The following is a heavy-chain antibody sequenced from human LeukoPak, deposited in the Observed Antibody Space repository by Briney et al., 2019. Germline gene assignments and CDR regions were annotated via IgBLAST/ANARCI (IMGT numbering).Heavy chain of an antibody. V-gene: IGHV4-39*01. CDR3: ARRGVPAAMYGESFDY. CDR1: GGSISSSSYY. J-gene: IGHJ4*02. Sequence: SETLSLTCTVSGGSISSSSYYWGWIRQPPGKGLEWIGSIYYSGSTYYNPSLKSRVTIPVDTSKNQFSLKLSSVTAADTAVYYCARRGVPAAMYGESFDYWGQGTLVTVSS. D-gene: IGHD2-2*01. CDR2: IYYSGST.